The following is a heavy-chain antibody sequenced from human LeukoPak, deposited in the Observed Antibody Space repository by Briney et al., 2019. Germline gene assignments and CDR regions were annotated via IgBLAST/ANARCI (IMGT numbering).Heavy chain of an antibody. D-gene: IGHD6-19*01. CDR2: ISSSSSYI. V-gene: IGHV3-21*01. CDR1: GFTFSSHS. CDR3: ASSGWSRDAFDI. Sequence: GGSLRLSCAASGFTFSSHSMNWVRQAPGKGLEWVSSISSSSSYIYYADSVKGRFTISRDNAKNSLYLQMNSLRAEDTAVYYGASSGWSRDAFDIWGQGTMVTVSS. J-gene: IGHJ3*02.